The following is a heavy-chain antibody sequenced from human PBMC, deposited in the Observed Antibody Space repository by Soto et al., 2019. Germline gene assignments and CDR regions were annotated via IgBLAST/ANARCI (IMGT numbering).Heavy chain of an antibody. J-gene: IGHJ4*02. CDR1: GYIFTDYY. CDR3: ASEKTKFDY. Sequence: ASVKVSCKTSGYIFTDYYMHWVRQAPGQGLEWMGWINPNSGGTNYAQKFQGRVTMTTDTSISIAYLDLANLTFDDTAVYYCASEKTKFDYWGQGTLVSVSS. CDR2: INPNSGGT. V-gene: IGHV1-2*02.